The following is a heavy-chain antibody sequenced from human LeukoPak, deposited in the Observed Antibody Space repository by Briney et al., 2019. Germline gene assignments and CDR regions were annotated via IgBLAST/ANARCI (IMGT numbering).Heavy chain of an antibody. J-gene: IGHJ6*03. D-gene: IGHD6-13*01. CDR1: GFTVSSNY. V-gene: IGHV3-66*01. Sequence: GGSLRLSCAASGFTVSSNYMSWVRQAPGKGLEWVSVIYSGGSTYYADSVKGRFTIPRDNSKNTLYLQMDSLSAEDTAVYYCARAAYSSSWYYYYYYMDVWGKGTTVTISS. CDR3: ARAAYSSSWYYYYYYMDV. CDR2: IYSGGST.